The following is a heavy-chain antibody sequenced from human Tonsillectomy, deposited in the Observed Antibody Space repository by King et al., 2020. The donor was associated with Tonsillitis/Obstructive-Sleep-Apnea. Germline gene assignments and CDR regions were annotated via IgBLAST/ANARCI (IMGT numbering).Heavy chain of an antibody. V-gene: IGHV4-4*02. J-gene: IGHJ6*03. Sequence: VQLQESGPGLVKPSGTLSLTCAVSGGSISSTDWWTWVRQSPGKGLEWIGEIYHSGITNYNPSLKSRVTISVDKSKNQFSLTLSSVTAADTAVFYCARLGRFGNNYYYFYLDVWGKGTTAIVSS. CDR2: IYHSGIT. D-gene: IGHD3-10*01. CDR3: ARLGRFGNNYYYFYLDV. CDR1: GGSISSTDW.